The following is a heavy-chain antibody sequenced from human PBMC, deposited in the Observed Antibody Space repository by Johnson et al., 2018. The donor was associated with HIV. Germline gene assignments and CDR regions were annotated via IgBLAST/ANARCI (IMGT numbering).Heavy chain of an antibody. Sequence: VQLMESGGDSVQPGGSLRLSCAASGFSFSTYAMHWVRQAPGKGLEWVANIKQDGSEKYYVDSVKGRFTISRDNAKNSLYLQMNSLRAEDTAVYYCARGLQARYDAFDIWGQGTMVTVSS. D-gene: IGHD5-24*01. CDR2: IKQDGSEK. J-gene: IGHJ3*02. CDR1: GFSFSTYA. CDR3: ARGLQARYDAFDI. V-gene: IGHV3-7*01.